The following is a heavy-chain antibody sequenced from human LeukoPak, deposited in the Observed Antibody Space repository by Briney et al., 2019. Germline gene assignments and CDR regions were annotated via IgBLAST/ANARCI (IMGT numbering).Heavy chain of an antibody. D-gene: IGHD1-1*01. J-gene: IGHJ6*02. CDR2: INHSGST. CDR1: GGSFSGYY. Sequence: PSETLSLTCAVYGGSFSGYYWSWIRQPPGKGPEWIGEINHSGSTNYNPSLKSRVTISVDTSKNQFSLKLSSVTAADTAVYYCARSVNWKDFYYYYGMDVWGQGTTVTVSS. CDR3: ARSVNWKDFYYYYGMDV. V-gene: IGHV4-34*01.